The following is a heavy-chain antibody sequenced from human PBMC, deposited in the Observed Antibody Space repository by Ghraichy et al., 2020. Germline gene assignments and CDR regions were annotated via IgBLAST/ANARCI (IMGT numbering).Heavy chain of an antibody. Sequence: GGSLRLSCVASGFTSSDSWMSWVRQAPGKGLEWVASINQDGTERYYVDSVKGRFIISRDIAKNSLFLQMNSLRVEDSAVYYCARSSLWGQGILVTVSS. CDR3: ARSSL. J-gene: IGHJ4*02. V-gene: IGHV3-7*03. CDR2: INQDGTER. CDR1: GFTSSDSW.